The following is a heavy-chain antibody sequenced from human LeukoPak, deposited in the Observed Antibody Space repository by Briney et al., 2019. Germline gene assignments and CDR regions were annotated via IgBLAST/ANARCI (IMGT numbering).Heavy chain of an antibody. CDR3: ARHKGYYYDSSGYPRYYFDY. Sequence: GESLKISCKGSEYSFTSYWIGWVRQMPGKGLEWMGMIYTGDSDTRYSPSFQGQVTISADKSISTAYLQWSSLKASDTAMYYCARHKGYYYDSSGYPRYYFDYWGQGTLVTVSS. CDR2: IYTGDSDT. V-gene: IGHV5-51*01. D-gene: IGHD3-22*01. CDR1: EYSFTSYW. J-gene: IGHJ4*02.